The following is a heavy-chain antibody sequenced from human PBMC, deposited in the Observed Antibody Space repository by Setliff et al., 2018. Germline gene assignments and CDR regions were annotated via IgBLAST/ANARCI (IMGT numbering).Heavy chain of an antibody. D-gene: IGHD1-1*01. J-gene: IGHJ4*02. V-gene: IGHV4-34*01. CDR2: SDHGGNT. Sequence: SETLSLTCSVYGESFSNNYWSWIRQSPGKGLEWIGESDHGGNTTIHPSLVSRVTISIDTSKSQFSLRLSSVTAADTAVYYCARQRRIWNDLDYFDYWGQGTLVTVSS. CDR3: ARQRRIWNDLDYFDY. CDR1: GESFSNNY.